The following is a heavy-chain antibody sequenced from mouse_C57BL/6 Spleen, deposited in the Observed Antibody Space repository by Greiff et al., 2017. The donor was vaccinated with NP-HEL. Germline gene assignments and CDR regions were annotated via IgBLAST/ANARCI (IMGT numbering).Heavy chain of an antibody. V-gene: IGHV7-3*01. CDR1: GFTFTDYY. J-gene: IGHJ4*01. CDR3: ASYGSSRYYYAMDY. Sequence: EVMLVESGGGLVQPGGSLSLSCAASGFTFTDYYMSWVRQPPGKALEWLGFIRNKANGYTTEYSASVKGRFTISRDNSQSILYLQMNALRAEDSATYYCASYGSSRYYYAMDYWGQGTSVTVSS. CDR2: IRNKANGYTT. D-gene: IGHD1-1*01.